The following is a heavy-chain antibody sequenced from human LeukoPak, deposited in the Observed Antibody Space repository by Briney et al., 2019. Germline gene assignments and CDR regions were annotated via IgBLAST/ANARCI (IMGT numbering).Heavy chain of an antibody. V-gene: IGHV1-2*02. CDR1: GYTFTGYY. Sequence: GASVKVSCKASGYTFTGYYMHWVRQAPGQGLEWMGWINPNSGGTNYAQKFQGRVTMTRDTSISTAYMELSRLRSDDTAVYYCALYSGSSRYVVGYYFDYWGQGTLVTVSS. CDR2: INPNSGGT. J-gene: IGHJ4*02. CDR3: ALYSGSSRYVVGYYFDY. D-gene: IGHD1-26*01.